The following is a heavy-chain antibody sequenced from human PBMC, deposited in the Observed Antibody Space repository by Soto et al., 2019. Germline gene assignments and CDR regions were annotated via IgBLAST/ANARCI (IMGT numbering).Heavy chain of an antibody. J-gene: IGHJ5*02. Sequence: QVQLVQSGAAVKKPGASVNVSCKASGYSFTSYGISWVRQAPGQGLEWMGWISTYNGNTNYAQKLQGRVTMTTDTSTSTAYMELRSLRSDDTAVYYCARGHGSKSYYQFDPWGQGTLVTVSS. CDR2: ISTYNGNT. CDR3: ARGHGSKSYYQFDP. CDR1: GYSFTSYG. D-gene: IGHD3-10*01. V-gene: IGHV1-18*01.